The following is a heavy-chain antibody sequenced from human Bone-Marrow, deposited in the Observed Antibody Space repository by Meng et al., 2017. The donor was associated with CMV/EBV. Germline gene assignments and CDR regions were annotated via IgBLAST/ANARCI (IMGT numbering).Heavy chain of an antibody. Sequence: GESLKISCAASGFPFSRYWMSWVRQAPGKGLEWVANIKQDGSEKYYVDSVKGRFTISRDNAKNSLYLQMNSLRAEDTAVYYCARGYYDFWSGYYTNYYYYGMDVWGQGNTVTVSS. D-gene: IGHD3-3*01. CDR1: GFPFSRYW. J-gene: IGHJ6*02. CDR2: IKQDGSEK. CDR3: ARGYYDFWSGYYTNYYYYGMDV. V-gene: IGHV3-7*01.